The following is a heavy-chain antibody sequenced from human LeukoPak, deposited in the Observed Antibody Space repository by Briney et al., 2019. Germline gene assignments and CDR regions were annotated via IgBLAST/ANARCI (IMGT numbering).Heavy chain of an antibody. J-gene: IGHJ4*02. Sequence: GASVKVSCKVSGYTLTELSMHWVRQAPGKGLEWMGGFDPEDGETIYAQKFQGRVTMTEDTSTDTAYMELSSLRSEDTAVYYCARDATLLWFGETLGGNFDSWGQGTLVTVSS. CDR3: ARDATLLWFGETLGGNFDS. CDR2: FDPEDGET. D-gene: IGHD3-10*01. CDR1: GYTLTELS. V-gene: IGHV1-24*01.